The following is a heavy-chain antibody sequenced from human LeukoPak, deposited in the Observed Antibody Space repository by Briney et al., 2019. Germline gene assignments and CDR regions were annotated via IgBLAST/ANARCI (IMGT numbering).Heavy chain of an antibody. V-gene: IGHV3-23*01. J-gene: IGHJ4*02. D-gene: IGHD3-9*01. CDR2: IRGSGDRT. CDR3: AKQRELRYFDWLLSEFDY. CDR1: GFTFSSYA. Sequence: PGGSLRLSCAASGFTFSSYAMNWVRQAPGKGLEWVSAIRGSGDRTHYADSVKGRFTISRDNSKNTLYLQMNSLRAEDTAVYYCAKQRELRYFDWLLSEFDYWGQGTLVTVSS.